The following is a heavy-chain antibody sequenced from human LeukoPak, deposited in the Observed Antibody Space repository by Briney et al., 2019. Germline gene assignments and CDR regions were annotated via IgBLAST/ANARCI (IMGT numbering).Heavy chain of an antibody. CDR3: ARGYYDFWSGYYTYYYYYMDV. CDR1: GYTFTSYG. V-gene: IGHV1-18*01. CDR2: ISAYNGNT. D-gene: IGHD3-3*01. J-gene: IGHJ6*03. Sequence: ASVKVSCKASGYTFTSYGISWVRQAPGQGLEWMGWISAYNGNTNYAQKLQGRVTMTTDTSTSTAYMELRSLRSDDTAVYYCARGYYDFWSGYYTYYYYYMDVWGKGTTVTVSS.